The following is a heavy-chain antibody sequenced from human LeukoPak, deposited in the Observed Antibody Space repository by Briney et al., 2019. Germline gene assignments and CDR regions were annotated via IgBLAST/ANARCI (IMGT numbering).Heavy chain of an antibody. J-gene: IGHJ4*02. CDR3: ARGGFVGAADY. Sequence: GGSLRLSCAASEFTFSGYWMTWVRQAPGKGPEWVANINQDGSEKHYVDSVKGRFTISRDNAKNSLFLQMNSLRVEDTAVFYCARGGFVGAADYWGQGTLVTVSS. CDR2: INQDGSEK. D-gene: IGHD6-13*01. V-gene: IGHV3-7*01. CDR1: EFTFSGYW.